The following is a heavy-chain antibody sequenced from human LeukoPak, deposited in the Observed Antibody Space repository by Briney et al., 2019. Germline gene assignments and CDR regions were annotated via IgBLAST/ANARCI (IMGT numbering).Heavy chain of an antibody. CDR2: INHSGST. CDR1: GGSFSGYY. V-gene: IGHV4-34*01. Sequence: SETLSLTCAVYGGSFSGYYWSWIRQPPGKGLEWIGEINHSGSTNYNPSLKSRVTISVDTSKNQFSLKLSSVTAADTAVYYCARGLLPHYDFWSGYYTVYFDHWGQGTLVTVSS. J-gene: IGHJ4*02. D-gene: IGHD3-3*01. CDR3: ARGLLPHYDFWSGYYTVYFDH.